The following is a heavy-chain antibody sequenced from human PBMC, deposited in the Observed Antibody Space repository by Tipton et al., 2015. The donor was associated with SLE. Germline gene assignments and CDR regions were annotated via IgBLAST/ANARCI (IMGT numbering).Heavy chain of an antibody. J-gene: IGHJ6*02. CDR2: IIPIFETP. Sequence: QSGAEVKKPGSSVKVSCKASGGTFSNYEISWVRQAPGQGLEWMGRIIPIFETPNYAQKFQGRVTITADESTTTAYMEMSSLRFEDTAVYYCATLRYSSSSRSPYYYYYGMDVWGQGTTVTVSS. CDR1: GGTFSNYE. V-gene: IGHV1-69*13. CDR3: ATLRYSSSSRSPYYYYYGMDV. D-gene: IGHD6-13*01.